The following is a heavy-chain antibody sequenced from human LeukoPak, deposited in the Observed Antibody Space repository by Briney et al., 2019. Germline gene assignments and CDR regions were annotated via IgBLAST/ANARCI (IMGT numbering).Heavy chain of an antibody. CDR2: INPNSGGT. Sequence: ASVKVSCKASGYTFTGYYMHWVRQAPGQGLEWMGRINPNSGGTNYAQKFQGRVTMTRDTSISTAYMELSRQRSDDTAVYYCAREPTSRDGYNFSFDYWGQGTLVTVSS. CDR1: GYTFTGYY. D-gene: IGHD5-24*01. CDR3: AREPTSRDGYNFSFDY. J-gene: IGHJ4*02. V-gene: IGHV1-2*06.